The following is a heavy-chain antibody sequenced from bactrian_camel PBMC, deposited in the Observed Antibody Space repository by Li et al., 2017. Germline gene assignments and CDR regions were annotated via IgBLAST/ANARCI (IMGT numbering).Heavy chain of an antibody. CDR1: VGTYSRNC. Sequence: HVQLVESGGGSVQAGGSLRLSCASPVGTYSRNCMGWFRQVPGNEREPLASIDSDGRTSVADSVKGRFTISQDGAKNTLYLHMNNLKPEDTAMYHCAALGGQLGRWCYEFPVNWVSWLYNWGQGTQVTVS. J-gene: IGHJ4*01. CDR3: AALGGQLGRWCYEFPVNWVSWLYN. CDR2: IDSDGRT. D-gene: IGHD3*01. V-gene: IGHV3S53*01.